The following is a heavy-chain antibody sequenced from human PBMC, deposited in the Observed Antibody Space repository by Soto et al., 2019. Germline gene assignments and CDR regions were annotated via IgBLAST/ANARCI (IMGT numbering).Heavy chain of an antibody. CDR2: IYSGVST. CDR3: ATPQGYIDY. Sequence: PGWSLRLSCAASGFTVSSNYMSWVRQAPGKGLEWVSVIYSGVSTYYADSVKGRFTISIDDSKNTLYLQMNSLRAEDTAVYYCATPQGYIDYWCQGTLVTVSS. D-gene: IGHD6-13*01. CDR1: GFTVSSNY. J-gene: IGHJ4*02. V-gene: IGHV3-66*04.